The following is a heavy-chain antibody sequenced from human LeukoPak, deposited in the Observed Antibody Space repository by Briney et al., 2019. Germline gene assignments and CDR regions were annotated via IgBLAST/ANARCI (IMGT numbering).Heavy chain of an antibody. CDR3: ARQAAGVVY. J-gene: IGHJ4*02. CDR2: ISGNGGST. CDR1: GFTFSTYA. D-gene: IGHD6-13*01. Sequence: GGSLRLSCASSGFTFSTYAIHWVRQAPGKGLEYVSGISGNGGSTYYANSVKGRFTISRDNSKNTLYLQMGSLRVEDMAVYYCARQAAGVVYWGQGTLVTVSS. V-gene: IGHV3-64*01.